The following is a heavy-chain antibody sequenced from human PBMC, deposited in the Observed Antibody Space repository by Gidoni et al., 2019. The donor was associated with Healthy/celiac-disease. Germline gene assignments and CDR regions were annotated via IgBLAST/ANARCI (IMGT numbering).Heavy chain of an antibody. J-gene: IGHJ3*02. CDR1: GFTFRSYG. D-gene: IGHD5-18*01. Sequence: QVQLVESGGGVVQPGRSLRLSCAASGFTFRSYGMHWVRQAPGKGLEWVAVIWYDGSNKYYADSVKGRFTISRDNSKNTLYLQMNSLRAEDTAVYYCARGPGIYSYGGNDAFDIWGQGTMVTVSS. CDR2: IWYDGSNK. CDR3: ARGPGIYSYGGNDAFDI. V-gene: IGHV3-33*01.